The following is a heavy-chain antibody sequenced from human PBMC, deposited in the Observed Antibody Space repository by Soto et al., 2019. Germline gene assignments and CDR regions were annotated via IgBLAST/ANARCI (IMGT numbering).Heavy chain of an antibody. J-gene: IGHJ3*02. CDR1: GFTFSSYE. Sequence: EVQLVESGGGLVQPGGSLRLSCAASGFTFSSYEMNWVRQAPGKGREWVSYISSSGSTIYYADSLKGQFTISRDNAKNSLYLQMNSLRAEDTAVYYCASSHYEPYSGTQKGGAFDIWGQGTMVTVSS. V-gene: IGHV3-48*03. CDR3: ASSHYEPYSGTQKGGAFDI. CDR2: ISSSGSTI. D-gene: IGHD1-26*01.